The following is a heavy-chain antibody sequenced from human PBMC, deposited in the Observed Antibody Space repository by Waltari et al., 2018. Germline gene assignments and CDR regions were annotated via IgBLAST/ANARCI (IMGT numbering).Heavy chain of an antibody. V-gene: IGHV4-34*01. Sequence: QVHLQQWGAGLLKPSETLSLTCALYGDSLSGYYWNWIRQTPGRGLEWIGEIEYRGSATYNPSLRSRVTLSIDASRNQVSLKVTSVTAADTAVYFCARVGFLEWTLDLWGPGTPVSVSS. CDR2: IEYRGSA. CDR3: ARVGFLEWTLDL. J-gene: IGHJ4*02. CDR1: GDSLSGYY. D-gene: IGHD3-3*01.